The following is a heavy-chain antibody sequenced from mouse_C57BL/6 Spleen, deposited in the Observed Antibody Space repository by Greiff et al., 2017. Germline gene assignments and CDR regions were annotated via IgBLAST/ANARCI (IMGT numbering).Heavy chain of an antibody. D-gene: IGHD2-4*01. CDR3: ARSDYDYDDYAMDY. V-gene: IGHV1-54*01. CDR1: GYAFTNYL. CDR2: INPGSGGT. Sequence: QVQLQQSGAELVRPGTSVKVSCKASGYAFTNYLIEWVKQRPGQGLEWIGVINPGSGGTNYNEKFKGKATLTADKSSSTAYMQLSSLTSEDSAVYFGARSDYDYDDYAMDYWGQGTSVTVSS. J-gene: IGHJ4*01.